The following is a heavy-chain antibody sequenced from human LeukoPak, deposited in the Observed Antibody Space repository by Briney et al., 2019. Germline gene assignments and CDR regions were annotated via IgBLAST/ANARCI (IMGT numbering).Heavy chain of an antibody. J-gene: IGHJ6*02. CDR3: ARLVTTVTTFEASDGMDV. CDR1: GGSISSGGYY. CDR2: IYYSGST. D-gene: IGHD4-17*01. Sequence: SETLSLTCTVSGGSISSGGYYWSWIRQHPGKGLEWIGYIYYSGSTYYNPSLKSRVTISVDTSKNQFSLKLSSVTAADTAVYNCARLVTTVTTFEASDGMDVWGQGTTVTVSS. V-gene: IGHV4-31*03.